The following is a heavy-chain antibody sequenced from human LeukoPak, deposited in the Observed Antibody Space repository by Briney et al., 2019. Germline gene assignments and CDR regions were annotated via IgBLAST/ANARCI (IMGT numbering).Heavy chain of an antibody. J-gene: IGHJ4*02. CDR1: GFTVSTNY. D-gene: IGHD7-27*01. Sequence: AGSLRLSCAASGFTVSTNYMSWVRQTPGKGLEWVSVIYSGGSTYYAASVKRRFTISSANSTNTLYLQINSMRAEDTAVYYGAGGISGATYRRGYFDCWGQGTPVTVSS. CDR2: IYSGGST. CDR3: AGGISGATYRRGYFDC. V-gene: IGHV3-53*01.